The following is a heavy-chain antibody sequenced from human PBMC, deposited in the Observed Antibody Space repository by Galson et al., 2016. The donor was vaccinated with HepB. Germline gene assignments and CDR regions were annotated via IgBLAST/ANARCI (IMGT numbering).Heavy chain of an antibody. J-gene: IGHJ3*01. CDR2: IDWNGKNI. CDR3: VKDMSVYVTGDGFDV. Sequence: SLRLSCAVSGFIFDDYAMHWVRQGPGKGLEWVSGIDWNGKNIDYADSVKGRFTISRDNAKNSLYLQMDCLRPEDTALYYCVKDMSVYVTGDGFDVWGQRTMVTVSS. D-gene: IGHD3-3*01. V-gene: IGHV3-9*01. CDR1: GFIFDDYA.